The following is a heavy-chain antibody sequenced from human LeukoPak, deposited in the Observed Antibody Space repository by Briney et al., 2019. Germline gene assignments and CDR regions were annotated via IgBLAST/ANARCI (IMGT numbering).Heavy chain of an antibody. D-gene: IGHD2-2*01. CDR3: ARGHRYCSSTSCLLGRDY. CDR2: INHSGST. J-gene: IGHJ4*02. Sequence: SETLSLTCAVYGGSFSGYYWCWIRQPPGKGLEWIGEINHSGSTNYNPSLKSRVTISVDTSKNQFSLKLSSVTAADTAVYYCARGHRYCSSTSCLLGRDYWGQGTLVTVSS. V-gene: IGHV4-34*01. CDR1: GGSFSGYY.